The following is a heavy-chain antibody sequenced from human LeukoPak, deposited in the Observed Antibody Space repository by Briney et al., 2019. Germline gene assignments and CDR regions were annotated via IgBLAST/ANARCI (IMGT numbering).Heavy chain of an antibody. CDR1: GGPISSSRYY. CDR3: ARTRGIAQDIVVATGYMDV. J-gene: IGHJ6*03. Sequence: SETLSLTCTVSGGPISSSRYYWSWIRQPPGKGLEWIGEINHSGSTNYNPSLKSRVTISVDTSKNQFSLKLSSVTAADTAVYYCARTRGIAQDIVVATGYMDVWGKGTTVTVSS. CDR2: INHSGST. V-gene: IGHV4-39*07. D-gene: IGHD2-15*01.